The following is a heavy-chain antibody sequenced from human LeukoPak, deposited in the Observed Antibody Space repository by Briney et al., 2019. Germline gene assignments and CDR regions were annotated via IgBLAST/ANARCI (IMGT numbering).Heavy chain of an antibody. CDR1: GFTFSGYW. J-gene: IGHJ4*02. CDR3: ATASDYSDSSGYYPLPY. D-gene: IGHD3-22*01. V-gene: IGHV3-74*01. CDR2: INSDGSSS. Sequence: GGSLRLSCAASGFTFSGYWMHWVRQAPGKGLVWVSRINSDGSSSNYGDSVKGRFTISRDNAKNTLYLQMNSLRAEDTAVYYCATASDYSDSSGYYPLPYWGQGTLVTVSS.